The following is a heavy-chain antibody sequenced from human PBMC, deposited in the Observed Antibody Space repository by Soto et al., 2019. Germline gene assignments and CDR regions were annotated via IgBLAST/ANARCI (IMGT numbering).Heavy chain of an antibody. CDR3: ARRYSGYVDY. CDR2: IYYSGST. Sequence: SETLSLTCTVSGGSISSSSYYWGWIRQPPGKGLEWIGSIYYSGSTYYNPSLKSRVTISVDTSKNQFSLKLSSVTAADTAVHYCARRYSGYVDYWGQGTLVTVSS. J-gene: IGHJ4*02. V-gene: IGHV4-39*01. CDR1: GGSISSSSYY. D-gene: IGHD5-12*01.